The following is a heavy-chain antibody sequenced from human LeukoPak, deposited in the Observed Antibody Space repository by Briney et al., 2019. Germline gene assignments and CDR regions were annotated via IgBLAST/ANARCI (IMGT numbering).Heavy chain of an antibody. Sequence: ASVKVSCKASGYTFTGYYMHWVRQAPGQGLEWMGCINPNSGGTNYAQKFQGRVTMTRDTSISTAYMELSRLRSDDTAVYYCARGRRAGVVVAATRGYYYYYMDVWGKGTTVTISS. V-gene: IGHV1-2*02. J-gene: IGHJ6*03. CDR1: GYTFTGYY. CDR2: INPNSGGT. D-gene: IGHD2-15*01. CDR3: ARGRRAGVVVAATRGYYYYYMDV.